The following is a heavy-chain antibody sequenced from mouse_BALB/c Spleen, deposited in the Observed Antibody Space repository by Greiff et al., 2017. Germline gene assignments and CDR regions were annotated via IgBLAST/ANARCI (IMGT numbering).Heavy chain of an antibody. J-gene: IGHJ3*01. V-gene: IGHV5-9-4*01. CDR1: GFTFSSYA. D-gene: IGHD2-4*01. CDR3: AREELYDYDLFAY. CDR2: ISSGGSYT. Sequence: EVKVVESGGGLVKPGGSLKLSCAASGFTFSSYAMSWVRQSPEKRLEWVAEISSGGSYTYYPDTVTGRFTISRDNAKNTLYLEMSSLRSEDTAMYYCAREELYDYDLFAYWGQGTLVTVSA.